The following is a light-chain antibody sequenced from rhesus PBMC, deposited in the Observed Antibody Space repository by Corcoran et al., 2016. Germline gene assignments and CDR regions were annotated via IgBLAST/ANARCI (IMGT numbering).Light chain of an antibody. V-gene: IGKV1-32*03. J-gene: IGKJ4*01. CDR1: QGITTY. CDR2: YAS. Sequence: DIQMTQSPSSLSASVRDRVTITCRASQGITTYLNWYQQKPGKAPKLLIYYASTWQSGVPSRFSGSGSGTDFTLTISSLQPEDFATYYCQHGYGTPLTFGGGTKVEIK. CDR3: QHGYGTPLT.